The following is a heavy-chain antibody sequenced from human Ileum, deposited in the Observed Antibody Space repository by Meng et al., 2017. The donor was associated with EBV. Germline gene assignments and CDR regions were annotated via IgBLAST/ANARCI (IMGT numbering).Heavy chain of an antibody. J-gene: IGHJ4*02. CDR1: NGSVSSYGYY. V-gene: IGHV4-61*08. Sequence: QLQESGPGRAKPSESLSLTCSVSNGSVSSYGYYWTWIRQPPGKGLEWIGYMSYTGSTNYKSTLKSRVTISVDKSKNQFSLKLSSVTAADTAVYYCARERGGGDRGIQWGQGTLVTVSS. D-gene: IGHD2-21*02. CDR2: MSYTGST. CDR3: ARERGGGDRGIQ.